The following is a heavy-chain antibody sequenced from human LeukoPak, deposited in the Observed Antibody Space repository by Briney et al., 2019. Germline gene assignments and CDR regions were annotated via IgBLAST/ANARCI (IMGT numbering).Heavy chain of an antibody. J-gene: IGHJ6*04. D-gene: IGHD3-10*01. CDR1: GGSFSGYY. Sequence: KPSETLSLTCAVYGGSFSGYYWSWIRQPPGKGLEWIGEINHSGSTNYNPSLKSRVTISVDTSKNQFSLKLSSVTAADTAVYYCAGGSYYYGSGSSYYYYGMDVWGKGTTVTVSS. CDR3: AGGSYYYGSGSSYYYYGMDV. V-gene: IGHV4-34*01. CDR2: INHSGST.